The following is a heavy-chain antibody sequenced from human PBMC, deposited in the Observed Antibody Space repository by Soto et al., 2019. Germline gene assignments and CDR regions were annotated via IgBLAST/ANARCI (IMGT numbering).Heavy chain of an antibody. Sequence: QVQLVQSGAEVKKPGSSVKVSCKASGGTFSSYAISWVRQAPGQGLEWMGGIIPIFGTANYAQKFQGRVTITADESTSTAYMELISLRSEDTAVYYCARMIDYYDSSGKGYYYGMDVWGQGTTVTVSS. J-gene: IGHJ6*02. D-gene: IGHD3-22*01. CDR1: GGTFSSYA. CDR3: ARMIDYYDSSGKGYYYGMDV. V-gene: IGHV1-69*01. CDR2: IIPIFGTA.